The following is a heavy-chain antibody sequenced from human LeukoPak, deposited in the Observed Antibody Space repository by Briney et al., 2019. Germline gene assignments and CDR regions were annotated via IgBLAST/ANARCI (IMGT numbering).Heavy chain of an antibody. CDR3: ARSASYYDSSGYLNWFDP. CDR2: ISSSGSII. J-gene: IGHJ5*02. Sequence: PGGSLRLSCAASGFSFSSYRMNWVRQAPGKGLEWVSYISSSGSIIFYADSVKGRFTISRDNGKNSLYLQMNSLRGEDTAVYYCARSASYYDSSGYLNWFDPWGQGTLVTVSS. CDR1: GFSFSSYR. D-gene: IGHD3-22*01. V-gene: IGHV3-48*03.